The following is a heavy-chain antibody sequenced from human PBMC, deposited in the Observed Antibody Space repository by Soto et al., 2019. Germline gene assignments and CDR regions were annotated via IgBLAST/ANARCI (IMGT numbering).Heavy chain of an antibody. V-gene: IGHV6-1*01. CDR1: GDSVSSNSAA. J-gene: IGHJ5*02. CDR3: AREYVGIVSESWIRIDLNWFDP. Sequence: PSQTLSLTCVISGDSVSSNSAAWNWIRQSPSRGLEWLGRTYYRSKWYNDYAVSVKSRITINPDTSKNQFSLQLNSVTPEDTAVYYCAREYVGIVSESWIRIDLNWFDPWGQGTLVTVSS. CDR2: TYYRSKWYN. D-gene: IGHD2-21*01.